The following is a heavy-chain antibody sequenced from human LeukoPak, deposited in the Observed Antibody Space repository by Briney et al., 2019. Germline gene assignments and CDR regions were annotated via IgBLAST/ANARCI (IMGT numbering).Heavy chain of an antibody. CDR3: ARGPYSYDSSGAVDI. Sequence: SETLSLSCTVSGGSISSYYWSWIRQPPGKGMERMGYIYYSGSTNYNPSLKSRVTISVDTSKNKFSLKLSSVTSADTAVYFCARGPYSYDSSGAVDIWDRSIMVTASS. CDR1: GGSISSYY. CDR2: IYYSGST. D-gene: IGHD3-22*01. J-gene: IGHJ3*02. V-gene: IGHV4-59*08.